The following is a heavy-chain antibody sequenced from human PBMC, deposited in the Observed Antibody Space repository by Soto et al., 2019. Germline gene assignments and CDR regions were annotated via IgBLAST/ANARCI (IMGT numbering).Heavy chain of an antibody. J-gene: IGHJ6*02. Sequence: GGSLRLSCAASGFTFSIYSMNWVRQAPGKGLEWISYISADSDTIFYADSVRGRFTTSRDDANNSLYLQMNSLRDEDTAVYYCARLYYDYVWGQGTTVTVSS. D-gene: IGHD3-3*01. CDR1: GFTFSIYS. CDR3: ARLYYDYV. V-gene: IGHV3-48*02. CDR2: ISADSDTI.